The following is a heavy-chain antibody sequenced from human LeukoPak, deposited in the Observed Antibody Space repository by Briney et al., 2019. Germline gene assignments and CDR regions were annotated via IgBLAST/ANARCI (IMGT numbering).Heavy chain of an antibody. Sequence: SETLSLTCTVSGGSISNSSYYWGWIRQPPGKGLEWIGSIYYSGSTYYNPSLKSRVTISVDTSKNQFSLKLSSVTAADTAVYYCARHLAYCGGDCYSPYYYYYGMDVWGQGTTVTVSS. CDR2: IYYSGST. J-gene: IGHJ6*02. D-gene: IGHD2-21*02. V-gene: IGHV4-39*01. CDR1: GGSISNSSYY. CDR3: ARHLAYCGGDCYSPYYYYYGMDV.